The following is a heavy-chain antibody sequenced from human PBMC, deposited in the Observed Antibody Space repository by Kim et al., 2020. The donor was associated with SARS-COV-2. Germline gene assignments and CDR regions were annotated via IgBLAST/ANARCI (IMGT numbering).Heavy chain of an antibody. D-gene: IGHD2-15*01. J-gene: IGHJ6*02. V-gene: IGHV3-33*05. CDR3: ARDSLYCSGGSCYSLYYYYGMDV. Sequence: GGSLRLSCAASGFTFSSYGMHWVRQAPGKGLEWVAVISYDGSNKYYADSVKGRFTISRDNSKNTLYLQMNSLRAEDTAVYYCARDSLYCSGGSCYSLYYYYGMDVWGQGTTVTVSS. CDR2: ISYDGSNK. CDR1: GFTFSSYG.